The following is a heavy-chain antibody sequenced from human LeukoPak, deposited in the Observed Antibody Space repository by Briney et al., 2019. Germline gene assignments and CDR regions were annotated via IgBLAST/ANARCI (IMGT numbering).Heavy chain of an antibody. CDR3: ARDLSGLDAFDI. Sequence: GGSLRLSCVASGFIFSNNAMSWVRQAPGKGLEWVSGISNNGGSTYYADSVKGRFTISRDNSRNTLYLQMNSLRAEDTAVYSCARDLSGLDAFDIWGQGTMVTVSS. CDR1: GFIFSNNA. V-gene: IGHV3-23*01. CDR2: ISNNGGST. D-gene: IGHD3-3*02. J-gene: IGHJ3*02.